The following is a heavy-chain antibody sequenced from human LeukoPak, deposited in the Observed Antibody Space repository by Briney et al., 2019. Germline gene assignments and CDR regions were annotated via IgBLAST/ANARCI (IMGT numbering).Heavy chain of an antibody. D-gene: IGHD5-18*01. CDR3: ARGLQLWLK. Sequence: SETLSLTCTVSGGSISSSSYYWGWIRQPPGKGLEWIGYIYYSGSTNYNPSLKSRVTISVDTSKNQFSLKLSSVTAADTAVYYCARGLQLWLKWGQGTLVTVSS. CDR2: IYYSGST. V-gene: IGHV4-61*05. J-gene: IGHJ4*02. CDR1: GGSISSSSYY.